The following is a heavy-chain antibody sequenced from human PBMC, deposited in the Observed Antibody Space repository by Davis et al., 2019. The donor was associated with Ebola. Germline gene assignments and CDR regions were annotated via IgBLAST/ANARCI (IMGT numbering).Heavy chain of an antibody. CDR1: GFTFSSYW. Sequence: GGSLRLSCAASGFTFSSYWMSWVRQAPGKGLEWVAFIRYDGSNKYYADSVKGRFTISRDNSKNTLYLQMNSLRAEDTAVYYCAKDSFYSSGWYYFDYWGQGTLVTVSS. D-gene: IGHD6-19*01. CDR2: IRYDGSNK. CDR3: AKDSFYSSGWYYFDY. J-gene: IGHJ4*02. V-gene: IGHV3-30*02.